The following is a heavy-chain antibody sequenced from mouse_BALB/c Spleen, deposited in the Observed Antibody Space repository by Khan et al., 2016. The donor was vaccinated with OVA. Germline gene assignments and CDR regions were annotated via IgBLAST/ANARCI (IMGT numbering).Heavy chain of an antibody. V-gene: IGHV1S81*02. J-gene: IGHJ3*01. Sequence: QVQLQQPGAELVKPGASVKLSCKTSAYTFTSYWMQWVKQRPGQGLEWIGEINPSNGRTNYNEKFKSKATLTVDKSSTTAHMQLSSLTSEDSAVYYCVRSTMVTTEFAYWGQRTLVTVSA. CDR2: INPSNGRT. D-gene: IGHD2-2*01. CDR3: VRSTMVTTEFAY. CDR1: AYTFTSYW.